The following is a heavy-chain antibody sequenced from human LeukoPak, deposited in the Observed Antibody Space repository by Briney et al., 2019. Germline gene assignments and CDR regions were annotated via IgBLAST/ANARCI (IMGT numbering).Heavy chain of an antibody. D-gene: IGHD5-24*01. Sequence: PGGSLRLSCAASGFIFSGYGMHWVRQAPGKGLEWXXVIWYDGSNKYYADSVKGRFTISRDNSKNTLYLQMNSLRAEDTAVFYCARGNFRRDGYNFDYWGQGTLVTVSS. CDR2: IWYDGSNK. CDR1: GFIFSGYG. CDR3: ARGNFRRDGYNFDY. J-gene: IGHJ4*02. V-gene: IGHV3-33*01.